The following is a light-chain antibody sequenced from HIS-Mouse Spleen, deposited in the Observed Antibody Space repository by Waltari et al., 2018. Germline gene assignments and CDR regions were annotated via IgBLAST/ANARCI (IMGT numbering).Light chain of an antibody. V-gene: IGLV2-11*01. CDR3: CSYAGSYTGV. Sequence: QSALTQPRSVSGSPGQSVTISCPGTSSDVGGSNYFPWYQQHPGKAPKLMIYDVSKRPSGVPDRFSGSKSGNTASLTISGLQAEDEADYYCCSYAGSYTGVFGTGTKVTVL. CDR2: DVS. CDR1: SSDVGGSNY. J-gene: IGLJ1*01.